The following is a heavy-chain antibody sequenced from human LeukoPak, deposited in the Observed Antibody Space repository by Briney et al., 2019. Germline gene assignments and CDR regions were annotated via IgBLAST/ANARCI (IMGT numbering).Heavy chain of an antibody. D-gene: IGHD3-10*01. CDR3: ARSGSYQLSPNWFDP. V-gene: IGHV1-8*03. J-gene: IGHJ5*02. Sequence: GASVKVSCKASGYTFTSYDINWVRQATGQGLEWMGFLNPNSGNTVYAQKFQGRVAITRNTSISTAYVELSSLRSEDTAVYYCARSGSYQLSPNWFDPWGQGTLVTVSS. CDR1: GYTFTSYD. CDR2: LNPNSGNT.